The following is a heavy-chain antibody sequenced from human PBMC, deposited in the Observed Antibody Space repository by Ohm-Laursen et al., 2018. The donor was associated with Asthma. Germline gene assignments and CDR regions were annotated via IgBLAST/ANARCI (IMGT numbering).Heavy chain of an antibody. CDR2: ISGNSGYT. D-gene: IGHD1-14*01. V-gene: IGHV3-11*05. J-gene: IGHJ3*02. CDR1: GFTFSDYY. CDR3: ARGTRGAFDI. Sequence: SLRLSCSASGFTFSDYYMSWIRQAPGKGLEWVSYISGNSGYTNYADSVRGRFTISRDNAKNSLYLQMNSLRAEDTAVYYCARGTRGAFDIWGQGTMVTVSS.